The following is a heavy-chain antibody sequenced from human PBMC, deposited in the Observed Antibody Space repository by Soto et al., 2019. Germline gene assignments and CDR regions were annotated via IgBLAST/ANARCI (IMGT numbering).Heavy chain of an antibody. CDR3: AIAAAGTAWVDP. CDR1: GGSISSYY. J-gene: IGHJ5*02. D-gene: IGHD6-13*01. CDR2: IYYSGST. Sequence: SDPLSLICTVSGGSISSYYCSWIRQPPGKGLGWIGYIYYSGSTNYNPSLKSRVTISVDTSKNQFSLKLSSVTAADTDVYYCAIAAAGTAWVDPWGQGTLVTVSS. V-gene: IGHV4-59*12.